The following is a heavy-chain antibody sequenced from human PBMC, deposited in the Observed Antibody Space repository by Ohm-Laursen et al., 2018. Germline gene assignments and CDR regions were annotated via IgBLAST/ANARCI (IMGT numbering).Heavy chain of an antibody. CDR1: GGSISSSSYC. V-gene: IGHV4-39*01. CDR2: IYYSGST. J-gene: IGHJ3*01. CDR3: ARAFWNGYNDAFDV. Sequence: TLSLTCSVSGGSISSSSYCWGWIRQPPGKGLEWIGNIYYSGSTYYNPSLRSRVSISIHTSQNQFSLKLSSVTATDTAVYYCARAFWNGYNDAFDVWGQGTTVTVSS. D-gene: IGHD3-3*01.